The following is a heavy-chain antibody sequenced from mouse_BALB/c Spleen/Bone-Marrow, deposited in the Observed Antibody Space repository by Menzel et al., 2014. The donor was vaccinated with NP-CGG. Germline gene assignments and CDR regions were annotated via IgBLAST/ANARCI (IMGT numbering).Heavy chain of an antibody. CDR3: ARTAPENFDY. CDR1: GFNIKDTY. D-gene: IGHD1-2*01. V-gene: IGHV14-3*02. J-gene: IGHJ2*01. Sequence: EVQRVESGAELVKPGASVKLSCTASGFNIKDTYMHWVKQRPEQGLEWIGRIDPANGNTKYDPKFQGKATVTADTSSNTAYLQLSSLTSEDTAVYYCARTAPENFDYWGQGTTLKVSS. CDR2: IDPANGNT.